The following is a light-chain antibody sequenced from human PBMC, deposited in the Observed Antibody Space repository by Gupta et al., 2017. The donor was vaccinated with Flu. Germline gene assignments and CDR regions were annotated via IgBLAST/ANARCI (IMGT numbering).Light chain of an antibody. CDR2: DAS. J-gene: IGKJ5*01. CDR3: QQRSNWPPIT. V-gene: IGKV3-11*01. CDR1: QSVSSY. Sequence: ERATLSCRASQSVSSYLAWYQQKPGQAPRLLIYDASNRATGVPPRFSGSGSGTDFTLTISSLEPEDFAVYYCQQRSNWPPITFGQGTRLEIK.